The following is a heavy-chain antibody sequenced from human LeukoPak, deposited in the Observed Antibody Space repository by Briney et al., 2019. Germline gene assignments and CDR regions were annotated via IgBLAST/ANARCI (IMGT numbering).Heavy chain of an antibody. CDR1: GFTFSSYS. V-gene: IGHV3-21*01. J-gene: IGHJ5*02. CDR3: ARDAYGSGNWFDP. CDR2: ISSSSSYI. Sequence: GGSLRLSCAASGFTFSSYSMNWVRQAPGKGLEWVSSISSSSSYIYYADSVKGRFTISRDNAKNSLYLQMNSLRAEDTAVYYCARDAYGSGNWFDPWGQGTLVTVSS. D-gene: IGHD3-10*01.